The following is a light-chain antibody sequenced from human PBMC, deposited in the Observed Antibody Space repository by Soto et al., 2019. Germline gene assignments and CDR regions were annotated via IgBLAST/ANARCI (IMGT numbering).Light chain of an antibody. CDR1: QSISSS. CDR2: KAS. Sequence: DIQMTQSPSTLSASVGDRVTITCRASQSISSSLAWYQQKPGKAPTLLIYKASSLESGVPSRFSGSGSGTEFTLTISSLQPDDFATYYCQQSNSFSWTFGQGTKVEIK. V-gene: IGKV1-5*03. CDR3: QQSNSFSWT. J-gene: IGKJ1*01.